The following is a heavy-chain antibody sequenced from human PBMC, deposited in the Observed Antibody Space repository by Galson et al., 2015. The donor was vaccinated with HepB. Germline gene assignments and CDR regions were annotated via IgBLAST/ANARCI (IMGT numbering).Heavy chain of an antibody. J-gene: IGHJ4*02. CDR2: ITTSSSYK. CDR1: GLTFSSYS. V-gene: IGHV3-21*06. D-gene: IGHD4-23*01. CDR3: TAGGGNGDY. Sequence: SLRLSCAASGLTFSSYSMNWVRQAPGKGLEWVSSITTSSSYKYYADSVKGRFTISRDNANNLLYLQMNRLRVEDTAVYYCTAGGGNGDYWGQGTLVTVSS.